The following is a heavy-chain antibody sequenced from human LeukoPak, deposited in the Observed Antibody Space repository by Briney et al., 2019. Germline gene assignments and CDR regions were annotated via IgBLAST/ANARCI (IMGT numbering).Heavy chain of an antibody. J-gene: IGHJ3*02. CDR3: AIGQQLVRGAFDI. Sequence: ASVKVSCKASGYTFTSYDINWVRQATGQGLEWMGWMNPNSGNTGYAQKFQGRVTMTRNTSISTAYMELSSLRSEDTDVYYCAIGQQLVRGAFDIWGQGTMVTVSS. CDR1: GYTFTSYD. D-gene: IGHD6-13*01. CDR2: MNPNSGNT. V-gene: IGHV1-8*01.